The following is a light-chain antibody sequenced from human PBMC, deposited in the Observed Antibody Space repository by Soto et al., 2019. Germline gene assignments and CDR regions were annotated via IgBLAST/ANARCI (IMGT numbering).Light chain of an antibody. V-gene: IGLV1-44*01. J-gene: IGLJ2*01. CDR1: SSNIGSNT. CDR3: AAWDGSLKGVV. Sequence: QSVLTQPPSASGTPGQRVTISCSGSSSNIGSNTVSWYQHLPGTAPKLLIYSNHQRPSGVPDRFSGSTSGTSASLAISGLQSEDEAYYYCAAWDGSLKGVVFGGGTKLTVL. CDR2: SNH.